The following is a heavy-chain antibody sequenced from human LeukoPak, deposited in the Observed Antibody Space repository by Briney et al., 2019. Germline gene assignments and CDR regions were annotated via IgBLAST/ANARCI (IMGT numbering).Heavy chain of an antibody. J-gene: IGHJ4*02. Sequence: GGSLRLSCAASGFTFDDYAMHWVRQGPGKSLEWVSLINENGNIAYYGDSVRGRFTVSRDNAKNSLYLQMNSLTTEDTALYYCAKARWEPNFDYWGQGTLVTVSS. D-gene: IGHD1-26*01. CDR1: GFTFDDYA. CDR2: INENGNIA. V-gene: IGHV3-43*02. CDR3: AKARWEPNFDY.